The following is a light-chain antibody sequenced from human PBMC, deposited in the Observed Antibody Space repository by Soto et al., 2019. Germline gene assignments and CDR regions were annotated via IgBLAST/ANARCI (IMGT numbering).Light chain of an antibody. CDR1: QSVSSY. J-gene: IGKJ1*01. CDR2: GAS. Sequence: EIVLTQSPATLSLSPGERATLSCRASQSVSSYLAWHQQKPGQAPRLLIYGASSRATGIPDRFSGSGSGTDFTLTISRLEPEDFAVYYCQQYGSSGTFGQGTKVDIK. CDR3: QQYGSSGT. V-gene: IGKV3-20*01.